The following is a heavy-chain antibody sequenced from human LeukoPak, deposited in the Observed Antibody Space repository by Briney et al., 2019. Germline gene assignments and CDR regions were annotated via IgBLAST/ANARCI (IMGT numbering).Heavy chain of an antibody. CDR1: GYSFTSCW. J-gene: IGHJ4*02. CDR3: ARRHYGSGSYYY. V-gene: IGHV5-10-1*01. Sequence: GESLKISCKGSGYSFTSCWISWVRQMPGKGLEWMGRIDPSDSYTNYSPSFQGHVTISADKSISTAYLQWSSLKASDTAMYYCARRHYGSGSYYYWGQGTLVTVSS. D-gene: IGHD3-10*01. CDR2: IDPSDSYT.